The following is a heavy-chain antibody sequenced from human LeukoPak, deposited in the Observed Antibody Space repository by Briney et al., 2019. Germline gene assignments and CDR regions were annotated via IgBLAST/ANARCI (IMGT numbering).Heavy chain of an antibody. Sequence: GGSLRLSCAASGFTFSSYSMNWVRQAPGKGLEWVSSISSSSSYIYYADSVKGRFTISRDNAKNSLYLQMNSLRAEDTAVYYCAKDFGHIVVVTARGSYYYGMDVWGQGTTVTVSS. V-gene: IGHV3-21*01. CDR2: ISSSSSYI. D-gene: IGHD2-21*02. CDR1: GFTFSSYS. J-gene: IGHJ6*02. CDR3: AKDFGHIVVVTARGSYYYGMDV.